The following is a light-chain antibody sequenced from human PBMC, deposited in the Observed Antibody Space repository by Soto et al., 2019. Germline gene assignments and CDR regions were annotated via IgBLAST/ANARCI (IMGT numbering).Light chain of an antibody. J-gene: IGLJ3*02. CDR1: TGDIGTYNY. CDR3: SSYTSTSTLGV. V-gene: IGLV2-14*01. Sequence: QFALTQPASVSGSPGQSITISCTGTTGDIGTYNYVSWYQQHPGKAPKLLIYEVSYRPSGISNRFSGSKSGYTASLTISGLQAEDEADYYCSSYTSTSTLGVFGGGTKLTVL. CDR2: EVS.